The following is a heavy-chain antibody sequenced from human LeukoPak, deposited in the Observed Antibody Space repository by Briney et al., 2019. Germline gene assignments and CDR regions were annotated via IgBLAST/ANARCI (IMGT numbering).Heavy chain of an antibody. CDR1: GFTFNNYA. CDR2: ISINGGNT. Sequence: GGSLRLSCSASGFTFNNYAMHWVRQAPGKGLEYVSTISINGGNTYYADSVKGRFTISRDNSKNTLYLQMSSLRAEDTAVYYCVKDQEYSYDYWGRGTLVTVSS. D-gene: IGHD5-18*01. CDR3: VKDQEYSYDY. V-gene: IGHV3-64D*06. J-gene: IGHJ4*02.